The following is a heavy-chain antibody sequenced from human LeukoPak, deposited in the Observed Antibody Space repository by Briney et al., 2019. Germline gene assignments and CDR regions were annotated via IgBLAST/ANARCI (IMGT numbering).Heavy chain of an antibody. D-gene: IGHD3-22*01. CDR2: ISGSGGST. J-gene: IGHJ4*02. CDR3: AKAVLEHYYDSSGRPFDY. Sequence: TGGSLRLSCAASGFTFSSYAMSWVRQAPGKGLEWVSAISGSGGSTYYADSVKGRFTISRDNSKNTLYLQMNSLRAEDTAVYYCAKAVLEHYYDSSGRPFDYWGQGTLVTVSS. V-gene: IGHV3-23*01. CDR1: GFTFSSYA.